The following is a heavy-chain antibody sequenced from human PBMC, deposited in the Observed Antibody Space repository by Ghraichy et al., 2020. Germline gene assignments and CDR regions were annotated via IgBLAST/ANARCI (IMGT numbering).Heavy chain of an antibody. V-gene: IGHV3-23*01. Sequence: VSGISYSGGSTDYADSVKGRFTISRDNSKDTLYMQMNSLRAEDTAVYYCAKDTASADDAPFDYWGQG. D-gene: IGHD2-21*02. J-gene: IGHJ4*02. CDR2: ISYSGGST. CDR3: AKDTASADDAPFDY.